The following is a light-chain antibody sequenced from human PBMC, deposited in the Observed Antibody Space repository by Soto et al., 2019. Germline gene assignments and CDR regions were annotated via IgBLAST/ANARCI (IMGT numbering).Light chain of an antibody. CDR1: QSLLNRNGYNY. CDR2: MAS. Sequence: DGVLTQSPLSLPGTPGEPASISCRSSQSLLNRNGYNYLDWYLQKPGQSPQLLIYMASNRASGVPARISGSGAGRDFTLKISRVEAGDVGVYYCMPPLRCPWTCGRGTKVEIK. V-gene: IGKV2-28*01. CDR3: MPPLRCPWT. J-gene: IGKJ1*01.